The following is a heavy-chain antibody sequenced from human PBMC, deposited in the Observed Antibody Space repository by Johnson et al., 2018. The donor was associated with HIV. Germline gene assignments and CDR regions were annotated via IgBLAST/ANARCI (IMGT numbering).Heavy chain of an antibody. CDR3: ARGKYYYDSSGYYGPKTNNGAFDI. V-gene: IGHV3-66*01. J-gene: IGHJ3*02. CDR1: GFTVSSHY. Sequence: VQLVESGGGLVQPGGSLRLSCAASGFTVSSHYMRWVRHAPGKGLEWVSVVYSGGSTYYADSVKGRFPISIETTKNTLYLQMNRRRAEDTAVYYCARGKYYYDSSGYYGPKTNNGAFDIWGQGTMVTVSS. D-gene: IGHD3-22*01. CDR2: VYSGGST.